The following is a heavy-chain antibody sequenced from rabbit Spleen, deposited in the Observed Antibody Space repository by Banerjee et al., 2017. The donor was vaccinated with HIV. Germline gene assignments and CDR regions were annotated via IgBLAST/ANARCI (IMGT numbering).Heavy chain of an antibody. CDR2: IFSGSSGNI. Sequence: QSLEESGGDLVKPGASLSLTCKASEIDFSDYQFMCWVRQAPGKGLEWIACIFSGSSGNIWNASWAKGRFTISKTSSTTVTLQMTSLTAADTATYFCARDTGSSFSSYGMDLWGPGTLVTVS. J-gene: IGHJ6*01. CDR1: EIDFSDYQF. CDR3: ARDTGSSFSSYGMDL. V-gene: IGHV1S40*01. D-gene: IGHD8-1*01.